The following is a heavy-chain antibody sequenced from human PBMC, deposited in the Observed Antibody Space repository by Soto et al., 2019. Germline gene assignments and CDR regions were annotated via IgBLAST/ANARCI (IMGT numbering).Heavy chain of an antibody. CDR3: AKDRDYPRDQFHY. CDR1: GFTFSINA. Sequence: EVQLLESGGGLVQPGGSLRLSCATSGFTFSINALSWVRQAPGKGLEWVSAISANGQGIYYADSVRGRFSISRDNSRNTMFLHMDSLRAEDTAVYYCAKDRDYPRDQFHYWGQGTLVTVSS. D-gene: IGHD2-2*01. CDR2: ISANGQGI. V-gene: IGHV3-23*01. J-gene: IGHJ4*02.